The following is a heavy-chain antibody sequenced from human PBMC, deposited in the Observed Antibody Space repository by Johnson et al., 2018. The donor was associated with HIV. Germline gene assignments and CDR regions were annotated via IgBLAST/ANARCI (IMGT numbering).Heavy chain of an antibody. J-gene: IGHJ3*02. Sequence: VQLVESGGGVVQPGRSLRLSCAASGFTFSNAWMNWVRQVPGKGLEWVGRIKSKSDGGTTDYAAPVKGRFTISRDDSKNTLYMQMNSLKTEDTAVYYCTTAIPRSTTVITTPDAFDIWGQGTMVTVSS. CDR2: IKSKSDGGTT. CDR1: GFTFSNAW. D-gene: IGHD4-17*01. V-gene: IGHV3-15*01. CDR3: TTAIPRSTTVITTPDAFDI.